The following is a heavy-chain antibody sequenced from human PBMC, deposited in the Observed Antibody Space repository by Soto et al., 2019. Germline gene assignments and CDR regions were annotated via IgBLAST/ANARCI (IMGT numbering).Heavy chain of an antibody. CDR2: ISSSSSSI. D-gene: IGHD4-17*01. V-gene: IGHV3-48*01. Sequence: GGYLRRACSASGVTFSTYSMNWFRQAPGKGLQWLSYISSSSSSIYYADSAKGRFTISRDNAKSSLFLQMNSLRAEDTAIYYCARGRYGDYLIDYWGQGT. CDR1: GVTFSTYS. J-gene: IGHJ4*02. CDR3: ARGRYGDYLIDY.